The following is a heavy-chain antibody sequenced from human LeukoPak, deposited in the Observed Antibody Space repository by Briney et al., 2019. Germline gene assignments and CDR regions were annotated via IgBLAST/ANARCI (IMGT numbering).Heavy chain of an antibody. D-gene: IGHD2-2*01. Sequence: LKVSCKHSGYSFPAYYLHGMRQDPGQGRDWKERINPNSGGTRYAQKFQGRVIMTRDTSISTAYMELSSVRSDDTAVYYCVLGSAMPNQIGNWFDPWGQGTLVTVSS. CDR2: INPNSGGT. CDR1: GYSFPAYY. CDR3: VLGSAMPNQIGNWFDP. V-gene: IGHV1-2*02. J-gene: IGHJ5*02.